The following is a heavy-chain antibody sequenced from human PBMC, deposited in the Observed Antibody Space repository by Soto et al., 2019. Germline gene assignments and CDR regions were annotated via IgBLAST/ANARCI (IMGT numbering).Heavy chain of an antibody. CDR2: IYYSGST. V-gene: IGHV4-59*01. J-gene: IGHJ4*02. CDR1: GGSISSYY. D-gene: IGHD1-1*01. CDR3: ARVVGGDKRYLQPYHFDY. Sequence: PSETLSLTCTVSGGSISSYYWSWIRQPPGKGLEWIGYIYYSGSTNYNPSLKSRVTISVDTSKNRFSLKLSSVTAADTAVYYCARVVGGDKRYLQPYHFDYWSQGTLVTVSS.